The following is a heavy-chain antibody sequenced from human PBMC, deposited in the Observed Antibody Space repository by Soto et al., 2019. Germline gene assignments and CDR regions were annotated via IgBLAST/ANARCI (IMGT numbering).Heavy chain of an antibody. D-gene: IGHD2-15*01. J-gene: IGHJ5*01. CDR3: VKDKDVGDYSLCRFCFDS. V-gene: IGHV3-30*18. Sequence: QVQLVESGGGVVQLGKSLRLSCAASGFTFSSYGMYWVRQAPGKGLEWVATISFDGSGQDSADSVKGRFSNSRDNSKNTLSLHMNSLRPDDSAVYYCVKDKDVGDYSLCRFCFDSWGQGTLVTVST. CDR2: ISFDGSGQ. CDR1: GFTFSSYG.